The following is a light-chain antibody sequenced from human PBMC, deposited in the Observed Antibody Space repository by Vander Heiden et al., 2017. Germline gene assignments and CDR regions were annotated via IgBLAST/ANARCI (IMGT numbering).Light chain of an antibody. CDR1: SSNIGSNT. CDR2: SNN. Sequence: QSVLTQPPSASGTPGQRVTISCSGSSSNIGSNTVTWYPQLPGTAPKLLIYSNNQRPSGVPDRFSGSKSGTSASLAISGLQSEDEADYYCAAWDDSLNGYVFGTGTKVTVL. V-gene: IGLV1-44*01. J-gene: IGLJ1*01. CDR3: AAWDDSLNGYV.